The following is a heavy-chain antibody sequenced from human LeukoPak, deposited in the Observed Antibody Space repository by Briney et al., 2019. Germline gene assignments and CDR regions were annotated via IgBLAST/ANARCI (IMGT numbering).Heavy chain of an antibody. J-gene: IGHJ4*02. CDR3: ARAPYYYGSGSSDY. CDR2: ISSSSSTI. Sequence: GSLRLSCAASGLTFSSYSMNWVRQAPGKGLEWVSYISSSSSTIYYADSVKGRFTISRDNAKNSLYLQMNSLRAEDTAVYYCARAPYYYGSGSSDYWGQGTLVTVSS. D-gene: IGHD3-10*01. CDR1: GLTFSSYS. V-gene: IGHV3-48*04.